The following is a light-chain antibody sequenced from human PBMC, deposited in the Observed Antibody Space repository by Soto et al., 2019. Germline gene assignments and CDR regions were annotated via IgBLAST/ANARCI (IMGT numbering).Light chain of an antibody. CDR3: QQYNSYPLT. CDR2: KAS. CDR1: QSISSL. J-gene: IGKJ5*01. Sequence: DIPMTQSPSTLSASVGDRVTITCRASQSISSLLAWYQQKAGRAPTLLIYKASSLESGVPSRFSGSESGTEXTXTISSLQPDDFATYYCQQYNSYPLTFGQGTRLEIK. V-gene: IGKV1-5*03.